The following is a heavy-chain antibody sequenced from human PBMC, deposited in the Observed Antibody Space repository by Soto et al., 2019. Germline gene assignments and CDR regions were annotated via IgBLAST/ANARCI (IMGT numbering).Heavy chain of an antibody. J-gene: IGHJ4*02. D-gene: IGHD3-9*01. Sequence: SETLSLTCAVYGGSFSGYYWSWIRQPPGKGLEWIGEINHSGSTNYNPSLKSRVTISVDTSKNQFSLKLSSVTAADTAVYYCARGFRYYDILTGYSYYFDYWGQGTLVTVSS. CDR1: GGSFSGYY. CDR3: ARGFRYYDILTGYSYYFDY. V-gene: IGHV4-34*01. CDR2: INHSGST.